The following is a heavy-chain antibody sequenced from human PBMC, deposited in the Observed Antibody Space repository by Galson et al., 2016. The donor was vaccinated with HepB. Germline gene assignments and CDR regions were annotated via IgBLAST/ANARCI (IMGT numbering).Heavy chain of an antibody. Sequence: SVKVSCKASGYTFTSYYMHWVRQAPGQGLEWMGIINPSGGSTSYAQKFQGRVTMTRDTSTSTVYMELSSLRSEDTAVYYCARGRLGRYYGSGSYSVWFDPWGQGTLVTVSS. V-gene: IGHV1-46*03. D-gene: IGHD3-10*01. J-gene: IGHJ5*02. CDR3: ARGRLGRYYGSGSYSVWFDP. CDR1: GYTFTSYY. CDR2: INPSGGST.